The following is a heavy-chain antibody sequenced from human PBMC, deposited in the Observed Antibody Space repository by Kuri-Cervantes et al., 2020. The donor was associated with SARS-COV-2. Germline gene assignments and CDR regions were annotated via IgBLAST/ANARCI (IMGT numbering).Heavy chain of an antibody. CDR2: IYHSGST. J-gene: IGHJ2*01. V-gene: IGHV4-38-2*02. Sequence: GSLRLSCTVSGYSISSGYYWGWIRQPPGKGLEWIGSIYHSGSTYYNPSLKSRVTISVDTSKNQFSLKLSSVIAADTAVYYCARGGYYYDSSGYYMPGGEGYFDLWGRGTLVTVSS. CDR3: ARGGYYYDSSGYYMPGGEGYFDL. D-gene: IGHD3-22*01. CDR1: GYSISSGYY.